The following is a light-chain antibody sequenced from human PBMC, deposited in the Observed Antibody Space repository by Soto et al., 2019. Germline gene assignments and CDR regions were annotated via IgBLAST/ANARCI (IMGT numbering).Light chain of an antibody. CDR3: QQYSRSPYT. J-gene: IGKJ2*01. V-gene: IGKV3-20*01. CDR1: RSFSSSY. CDR2: GAS. Sequence: IVLTQSPGTLSLSPGERATLSCRASRSFSSSYLAWYQQKPGQAPRLLIYGASNRATGIPDRFSGGGSGTDFTLTISRLQPEDFAVYYCQQYSRSPYTFGQGTRLEIK.